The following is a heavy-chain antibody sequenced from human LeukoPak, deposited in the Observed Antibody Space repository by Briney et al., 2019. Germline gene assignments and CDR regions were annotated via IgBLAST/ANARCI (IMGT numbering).Heavy chain of an antibody. D-gene: IGHD3-22*01. J-gene: IGHJ4*02. CDR2: INTNTGNP. Sequence: ASVKVSCKASGYTFTSYAMNWVRQAPGQGLEWMGWINTNTGNPTYAQGFTGRFVFSLDTSVSTAYLQISSLKAEDTAVYYCAIIGENYYDSSGYLGHWGQGTLVTVSS. CDR1: GYTFTSYA. V-gene: IGHV7-4-1*02. CDR3: AIIGENYYDSSGYLGH.